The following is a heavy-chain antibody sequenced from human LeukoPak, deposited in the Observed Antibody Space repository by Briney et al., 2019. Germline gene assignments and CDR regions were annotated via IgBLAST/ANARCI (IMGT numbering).Heavy chain of an antibody. CDR1: GASISSSSYY. J-gene: IGHJ6*03. CDR3: ASVRRGFGESSKYYAYYYMGV. Sequence: SETLSLTCTVSGASISSSSYYWGWIRQPPGKGLEWIGNIYYSGSTYYNPSLKSRVTISLDTSKNHFSLNLSSVTAADTAVYYCASVRRGFGESSKYYAYYYMGVWGKGTTVTFSS. V-gene: IGHV4-39*02. CDR2: IYYSGST. D-gene: IGHD3-10*01.